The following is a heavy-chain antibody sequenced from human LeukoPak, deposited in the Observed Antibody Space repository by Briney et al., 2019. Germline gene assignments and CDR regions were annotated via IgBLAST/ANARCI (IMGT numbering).Heavy chain of an antibody. CDR3: AKGRRNLIAVAGTPQDY. J-gene: IGHJ4*02. Sequence: GGSLRLSCVASGFTFSSYAMSWVRQAPGKGLEWVSAISGSGGSKYYADSVKGRVTISRDNSKNTLHLQMNSLRAEDTAVYYCAKGRRNLIAVAGTPQDYWGQGTLVTVSS. CDR1: GFTFSSYA. CDR2: ISGSGGSK. D-gene: IGHD6-19*01. V-gene: IGHV3-23*01.